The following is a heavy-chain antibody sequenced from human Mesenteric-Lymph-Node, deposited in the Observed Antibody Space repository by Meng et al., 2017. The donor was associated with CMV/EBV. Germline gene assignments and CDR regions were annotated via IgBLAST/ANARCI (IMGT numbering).Heavy chain of an antibody. CDR3: ARDHQLYYGSGSSGIDY. Sequence: FTFSSYARHWGRQAPGKGLEWVTFVSYDGSDEYYADSVKGRFTISRDNSKNTVYLQMNSLRVEDTAVFYCARDHQLYYGSGSSGIDYWGQGTLVTVSS. CDR2: VSYDGSDE. V-gene: IGHV3-30*04. J-gene: IGHJ4*02. D-gene: IGHD3-10*01. CDR1: FTFSSYA.